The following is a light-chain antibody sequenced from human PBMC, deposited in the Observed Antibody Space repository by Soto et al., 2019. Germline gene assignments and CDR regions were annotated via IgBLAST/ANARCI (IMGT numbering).Light chain of an antibody. CDR2: KAS. J-gene: IGKJ1*01. CDR3: QQYNSWT. Sequence: DIRMTQSPSTLSASVGDRVTITCRASQSIDILLAWYQQKPGKAPKLLIYKASSLESGVPSRFSGSGSGTEFTLTISSLQPDDVATYYCQQYNSWTFGQGTKVDIK. CDR1: QSIDIL. V-gene: IGKV1-5*03.